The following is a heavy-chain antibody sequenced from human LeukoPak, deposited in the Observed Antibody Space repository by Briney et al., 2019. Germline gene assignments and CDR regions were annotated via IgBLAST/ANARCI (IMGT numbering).Heavy chain of an antibody. CDR3: ARRDWELDACDI. V-gene: IGHV4-59*08. J-gene: IGHJ3*02. D-gene: IGHD1-26*01. CDR2: IYYSGST. Sequence: SETLSLTCTVSGGSISSYYWSWIRQPPGKGLEWIGYIYYSGSTNYNPSLKSRVTISVDTSKNQFSLKLSSVTAADTAVYYCARRDWELDACDIWGQGTMVTVSS. CDR1: GGSISSYY.